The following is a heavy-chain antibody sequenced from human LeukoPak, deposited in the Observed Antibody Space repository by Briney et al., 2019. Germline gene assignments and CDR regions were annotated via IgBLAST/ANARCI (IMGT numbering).Heavy chain of an antibody. CDR2: IYNDWSTT. J-gene: IGHJ5*02. CDR1: GFMFSKSW. CDR3: AREKDDHGDPGPLDA. D-gene: IGHD4-17*01. Sequence: PGGSLRLSCAASGFMFSKSWMHWVRQVPGKGLVWVARIYNDWSTTNYADSVKGRFTSSRDNAANTLFLQMSSLRAEDTAVYYCAREKDDHGDPGPLDAWGQGDLVTVSS. V-gene: IGHV3-74*01.